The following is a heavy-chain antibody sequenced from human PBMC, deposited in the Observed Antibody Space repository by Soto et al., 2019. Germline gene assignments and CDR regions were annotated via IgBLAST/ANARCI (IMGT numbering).Heavy chain of an antibody. J-gene: IGHJ3*02. CDR1: GFTFGSYA. V-gene: IGHV3-23*01. D-gene: IGHD2-2*01. Sequence: PGGSLRLSCAASGFTFGSYAMTWVRQAPGKGLEWVSAITGGGDNTYYADSVKGRFTISRDNSKNTLYLQMNSLRVEDTAVYYCARVQWVQLLSSFGDAFDIWGRGTMVPGSS. CDR2: ITGGGDNT. CDR3: ARVQWVQLLSSFGDAFDI.